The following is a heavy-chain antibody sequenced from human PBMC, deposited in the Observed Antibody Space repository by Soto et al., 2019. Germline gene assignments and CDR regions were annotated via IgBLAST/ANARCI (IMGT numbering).Heavy chain of an antibody. CDR1: GYSFSSYD. V-gene: IGHV1-8*01. J-gene: IGHJ4*02. CDR2: INPNSGKA. Sequence: ASLNGSWKAAGYSFSSYDSNWVRQAKGQGLEWMGRINPNSGKANYAQKFQGRVTITRYESTSTAYMELSSLRSEDTAVYYCAREYWVAGGLGYFDYWGKGTLVTVSS. CDR3: AREYWVAGGLGYFDY. D-gene: IGHD2-15*01.